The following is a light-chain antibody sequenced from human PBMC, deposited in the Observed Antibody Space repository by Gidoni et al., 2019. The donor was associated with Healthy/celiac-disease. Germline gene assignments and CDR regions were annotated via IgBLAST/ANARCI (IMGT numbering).Light chain of an antibody. CDR1: QFISTW. CDR3: QQYYSQRA. J-gene: IGKJ1*01. Sequence: DIQMTQSPSTLSASVGDRVTITCRASQFISTWLAWYQVKPGKAPKLLIFKASSLESGVPSRFSCSGSGTEFSLTISSLQSDDFATYYFQQYYSQRAFGQGTKVEIK. CDR2: KAS. V-gene: IGKV1-5*03.